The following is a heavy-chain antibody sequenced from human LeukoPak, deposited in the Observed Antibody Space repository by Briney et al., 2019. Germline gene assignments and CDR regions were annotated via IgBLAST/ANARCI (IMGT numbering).Heavy chain of an antibody. CDR3: ARGPLVVAAPNYYCYYYMDV. Sequence: PSRTLSLTWTVSGGSISSGSYYWSWIRQPAGEGLEWIGRIYTSGSTNSTPPLKSRVTISVDTSKNPFSLKLNSVTAADTAVYYCARGPLVVAAPNYYCYYYMDVWGKGTTVTVSS. J-gene: IGHJ6*03. V-gene: IGHV4-61*02. CDR2: IYTSGST. CDR1: GGSISSGSYY. D-gene: IGHD2-15*01.